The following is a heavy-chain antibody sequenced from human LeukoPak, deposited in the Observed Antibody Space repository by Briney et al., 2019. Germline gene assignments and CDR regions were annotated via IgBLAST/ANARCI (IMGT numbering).Heavy chain of an antibody. J-gene: IGHJ3*02. Sequence: GGSLRLSCAASGFTFSSYSMNWVRQAPGKGLEWVSSISSRSSYIDYADSLKGRFTISRDNAKNSLYLQMNSLRAEDTAVYYCARERTLSGSYYDAFDIWGQGTMVTVSS. CDR1: GFTFSSYS. CDR3: ARERTLSGSYYDAFDI. CDR2: ISSRSSYI. D-gene: IGHD1-26*01. V-gene: IGHV3-21*01.